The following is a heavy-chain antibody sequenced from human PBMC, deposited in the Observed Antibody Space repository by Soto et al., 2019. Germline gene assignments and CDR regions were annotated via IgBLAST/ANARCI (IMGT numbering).Heavy chain of an antibody. J-gene: IGHJ4*02. CDR3: TKDRATHRYY. Sequence: QVQLVESGGGVVQPGRSLSLSCAASGFTFRNYVMHWVRQAPGKGLEWVAVISSDGSNKYYADSVKGRFTISRDNSKNTLYPQMNSLRIEDTAVYYFTKDRATHRYYWGQGTLVTVSS. CDR1: GFTFRNYV. V-gene: IGHV3-30*18. CDR2: ISSDGSNK.